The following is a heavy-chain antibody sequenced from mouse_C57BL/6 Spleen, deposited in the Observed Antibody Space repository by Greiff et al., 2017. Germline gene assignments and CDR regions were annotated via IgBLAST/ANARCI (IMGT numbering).Heavy chain of an antibody. J-gene: IGHJ4*01. CDR1: GFNFKDYY. CDR2: IDPDDGET. Sequence: VQLQQSGAELVKPGASVKLSCTASGFNFKDYYMHWVKQRPEQGLEWIGRIDPDDGETKYAPKFQGKATLTADTSSNTAYLHLSSLTSEDAAVYYCARHDGYCGAMDDWGQGTSVTVAA. V-gene: IGHV14-2*01. CDR3: ARHDGYCGAMDD. D-gene: IGHD2-3*01.